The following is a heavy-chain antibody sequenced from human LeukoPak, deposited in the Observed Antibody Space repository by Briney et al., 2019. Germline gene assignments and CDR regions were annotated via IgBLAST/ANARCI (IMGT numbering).Heavy chain of an antibody. Sequence: PGASLRLSCAASGFTFKEYGMRWVRQAPGKGLEWVSTINDNGANTHYADSVKGRFTISRDSSKNTLFLQMNSLRADDTARYYCTKGDGGWYPIDSWGQGTLIIVSS. CDR1: GFTFKEYG. J-gene: IGHJ4*02. CDR2: INDNGANT. V-gene: IGHV3-23*01. D-gene: IGHD6-19*01. CDR3: TKGDGGWYPIDS.